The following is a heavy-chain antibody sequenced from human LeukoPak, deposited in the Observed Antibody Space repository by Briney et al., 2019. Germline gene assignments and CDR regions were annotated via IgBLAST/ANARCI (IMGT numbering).Heavy chain of an antibody. D-gene: IGHD3-22*01. Sequence: GASVKVSCKASGYTFTGYYMHWVRQAPGQGLEWMGWINPNSGGTNYAQKFQGTVTMTRDTSISTAYMELSRLRSDDTAVYYCARDRYYYYDKEFDPWGQGTLVTVSS. V-gene: IGHV1-2*02. CDR2: INPNSGGT. CDR1: GYTFTGYY. J-gene: IGHJ5*02. CDR3: ARDRYYYYDKEFDP.